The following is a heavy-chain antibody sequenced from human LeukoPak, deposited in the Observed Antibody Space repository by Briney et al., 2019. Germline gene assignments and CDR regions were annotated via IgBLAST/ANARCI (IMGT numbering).Heavy chain of an antibody. CDR3: AKQGGARQDYYMDV. CDR1: GGSISSYT. V-gene: IGHV1-69*08. CDR2: IIPIFGTA. Sequence: SVKVSCGASGGSISSYTITWVRQAPGQGLEWMGRIIPIFGTATYAQDFQGRVTITADIPSNTAYMEVNSLTSDDTAVYFCAKQGGARQDYYMDVWGNGTTVIVSS. J-gene: IGHJ6*03. D-gene: IGHD3-16*01.